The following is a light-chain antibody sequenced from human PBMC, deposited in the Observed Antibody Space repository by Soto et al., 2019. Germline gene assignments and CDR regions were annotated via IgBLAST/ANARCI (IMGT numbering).Light chain of an antibody. CDR2: DVS. V-gene: IGLV2-14*01. Sequence: QSALTQPASVSGSPGQSITISCTGTSSDVGGYNYVSWYQQHPGKAPKLMIYDVSNRPSGVSNRFSGSKSGNTASLTISGLQAEDEADYYCSLYTSSSTFHVVFGGGTKLTVL. J-gene: IGLJ2*01. CDR3: SLYTSSSTFHVV. CDR1: SSDVGGYNY.